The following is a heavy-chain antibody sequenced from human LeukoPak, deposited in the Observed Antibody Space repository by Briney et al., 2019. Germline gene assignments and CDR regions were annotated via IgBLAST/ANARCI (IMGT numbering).Heavy chain of an antibody. J-gene: IGHJ5*02. D-gene: IGHD3-10*01. CDR1: GCTFSSYA. Sequence: SVKVSCKASGCTFSSYAISWVRQAPGQGLEWMGRIIPILGIANYAQKFQGRVTITADKSTSTAYMELSSLRSEDTAVYYCARSYYGSGSSWGQGTLVTVSS. CDR3: ARSYYGSGSS. V-gene: IGHV1-69*04. CDR2: IIPILGIA.